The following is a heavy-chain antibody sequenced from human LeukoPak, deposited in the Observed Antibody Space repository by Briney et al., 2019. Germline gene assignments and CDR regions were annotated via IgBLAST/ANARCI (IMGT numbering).Heavy chain of an antibody. CDR2: INPDGSQG. Sequence: PGGSLRLSCEASGFTFSNSYMSWVRQAPGKGLEWVAIINPDGSQGSYADSVKGRFAISRDNALNSLFLQMNSLSAEDTAVYYCARDPAYGALDIWGQGTTVTVPS. J-gene: IGHJ3*02. CDR1: GFTFSNSY. D-gene: IGHD2-21*01. V-gene: IGHV3-7*01. CDR3: ARDPAYGALDI.